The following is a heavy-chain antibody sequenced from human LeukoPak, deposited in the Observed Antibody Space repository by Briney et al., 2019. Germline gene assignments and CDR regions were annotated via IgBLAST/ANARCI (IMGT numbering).Heavy chain of an antibody. CDR3: ARGYYYDSSGYLGAFDI. V-gene: IGHV3-30-3*01. J-gene: IGHJ3*02. CDR2: ISYDGSNK. Sequence: GGSLRLSCAASGLTFSNSALHWVRQAPGEGLEWVAVISYDGSNKYYADSVKGRFSISRDNSKNTVYLQMNSLRAEDTAVYYCARGYYYDSSGYLGAFDIWGQGTMVTVSS. D-gene: IGHD3-22*01. CDR1: GLTFSNSA.